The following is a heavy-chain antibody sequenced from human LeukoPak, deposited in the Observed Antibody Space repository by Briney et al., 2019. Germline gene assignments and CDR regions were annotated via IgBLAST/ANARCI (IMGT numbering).Heavy chain of an antibody. CDR3: AREATTYHDY. Sequence: GGSLRLSCAASGFTFNSYGMSWVRQAPGKGLEWVSAISGSGGSTYYADSVKGRFTISRDNSKNTLYMQMNSLGAEDTAVYYCAREATTYHDYWGQGTLVTVSS. CDR2: ISGSGGST. CDR1: GFTFNSYG. D-gene: IGHD1-26*01. J-gene: IGHJ4*02. V-gene: IGHV3-23*01.